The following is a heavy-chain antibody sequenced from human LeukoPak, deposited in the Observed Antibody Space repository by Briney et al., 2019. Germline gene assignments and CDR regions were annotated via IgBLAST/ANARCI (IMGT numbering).Heavy chain of an antibody. CDR3: ARDRSSSSRYVPDY. CDR1: GFTFSSYS. Sequence: GGSLRLSCAASGFTFSSYSMNWVRQAPGKGLEWVSSISSSSSYIYYADSVKGRFTISRDNAKNSLYLQMNSLRAEDTAVYYCARDRSSSSRYVPDYWGQGTLVTVSS. J-gene: IGHJ4*02. CDR2: ISSSSSYI. D-gene: IGHD6-13*01. V-gene: IGHV3-21*01.